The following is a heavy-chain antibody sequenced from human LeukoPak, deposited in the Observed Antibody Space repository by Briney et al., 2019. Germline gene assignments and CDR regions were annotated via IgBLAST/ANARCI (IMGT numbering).Heavy chain of an antibody. CDR3: ARDSLMVRGVIITNEY. Sequence: GGSLRLSCAASGFTFSSYSMNWVRQAPGKGLEWVSYISSSSSTIYYADSVKGRFTISRDNAKNSLYLQMNSLRAEDMAVYYCARDSLMVRGVIITNEYWGQGILVTVSS. J-gene: IGHJ4*02. V-gene: IGHV3-48*04. CDR2: ISSSSSTI. D-gene: IGHD3-10*01. CDR1: GFTFSSYS.